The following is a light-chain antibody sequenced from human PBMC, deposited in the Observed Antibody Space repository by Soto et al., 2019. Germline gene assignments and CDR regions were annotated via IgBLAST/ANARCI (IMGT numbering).Light chain of an antibody. J-gene: IGLJ2*01. CDR1: SSDVGSYNL. CDR2: EGS. Sequence: QSALTQPASVSGSPGQSITISCTGTSSDVGSYNLVSWYQQHPGKAPKLMIYEGSKRPSGVSNRFSGSKSGNTASLTISGLQAEDEVDYYCCSYAGSSTFDVVFGGGTKVTVL. CDR3: CSYAGSSTFDVV. V-gene: IGLV2-23*03.